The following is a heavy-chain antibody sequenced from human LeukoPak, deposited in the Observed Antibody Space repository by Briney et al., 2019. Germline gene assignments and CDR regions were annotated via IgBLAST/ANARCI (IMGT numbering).Heavy chain of an antibody. V-gene: IGHV3-23*01. CDR2: IGSDGKT. CDR1: GFTFRSYA. Sequence: GGSLRLSCAASGFTFRSYAMSWVRQAPGNGLEWVSAIGSDGKTYYADSVKGRFTISRDNSKNTLYLQMNSLRAEDTAVYYCAKEEYSYGFNYYYYMDVWGKGTTVTISS. CDR3: AKEEYSYGFNYYYYMDV. D-gene: IGHD5-18*01. J-gene: IGHJ6*03.